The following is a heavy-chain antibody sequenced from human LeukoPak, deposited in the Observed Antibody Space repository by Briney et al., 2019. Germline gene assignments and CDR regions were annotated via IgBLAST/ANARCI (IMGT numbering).Heavy chain of an antibody. CDR2: IYSGGST. Sequence: PGGSLRLSCAASGFTVSSNSMNWVRQAPGKGLQWVSVIYSGGSTYYADSVKGRFTISRDNSKNTLHLQMNSLRAEDTAVYYCARENNFGSGMDVWGQGTTVTVPS. D-gene: IGHD3-10*01. CDR1: GFTVSSNS. V-gene: IGHV3-53*01. J-gene: IGHJ6*02. CDR3: ARENNFGSGMDV.